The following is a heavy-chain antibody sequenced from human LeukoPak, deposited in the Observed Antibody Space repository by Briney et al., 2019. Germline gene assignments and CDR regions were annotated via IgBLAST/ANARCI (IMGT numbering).Heavy chain of an antibody. CDR3: ARVDIVYDSSGFSH. CDR2: IYHSGST. J-gene: IGHJ4*02. CDR1: GYSISSGYY. D-gene: IGHD3-22*01. V-gene: IGHV4-38-2*02. Sequence: PSETLSLTCTVSGYSISSGYYWGLIRQPPGKGLEWIGSIYHSGSTYYNPSLKSRVTISVDTSKNQFSLQLTSLTAADTAVYYCARVDIVYDSSGFSHWGQGTLVTVSS.